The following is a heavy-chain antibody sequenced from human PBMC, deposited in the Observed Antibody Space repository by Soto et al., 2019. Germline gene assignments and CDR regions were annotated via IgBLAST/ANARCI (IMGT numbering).Heavy chain of an antibody. CDR2: INHSGST. CDR1: GGSFSGYY. V-gene: IGHV4-34*01. D-gene: IGHD3-10*01. Sequence: PSANLSLTCAVYGGSFSGYYWSWIRQPPGKGLEWIGEINHSGSTNYNLSLKSRVTISVDTSKNQFSLKLSSVTAADTAVYYCARGPKGVVLWCGGHTDYYQDGMDVWGKGPTVT. J-gene: IGHJ6*04. CDR3: ARGPKGVVLWCGGHTDYYQDGMDV.